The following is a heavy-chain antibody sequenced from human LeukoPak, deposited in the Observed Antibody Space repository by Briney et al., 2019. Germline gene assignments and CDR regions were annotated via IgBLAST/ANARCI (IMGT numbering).Heavy chain of an antibody. CDR2: INPSGGST. CDR1: GYTFTSYY. J-gene: IGHJ4*02. CDR3: ARATISSELDY. V-gene: IGHV1-46*01. Sequence: GASVKVSCKASGYTFTSYYMHWVRQAPGQGLEWMGIINPSGGSTSYAQKFQGGVTMTRDTSTSTVYMELSSLRSEDMAVYYCARATISSELDYWGQGTLVTVSS. D-gene: IGHD3-22*01.